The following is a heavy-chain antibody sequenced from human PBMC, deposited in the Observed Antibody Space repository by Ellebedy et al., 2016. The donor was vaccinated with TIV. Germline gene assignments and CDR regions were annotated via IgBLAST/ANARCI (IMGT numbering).Heavy chain of an antibody. CDR3: TKRAENWGLFDY. V-gene: IGHV3-23*01. D-gene: IGHD7-27*01. J-gene: IGHJ4*02. Sequence: GESLKISCAASGFIFSNYVMAWVRQVPGKGLEWVSAMAEYDGRTFYADSVRGRFTISRDNSGNTLFLQMNSLRAEDTAIYYCTKRAENWGLFDYWGQGARVTVSS. CDR2: MAEYDGRT. CDR1: GFIFSNYV.